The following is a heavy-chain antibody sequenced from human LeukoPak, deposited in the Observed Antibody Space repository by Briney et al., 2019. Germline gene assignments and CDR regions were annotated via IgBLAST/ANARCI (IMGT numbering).Heavy chain of an antibody. CDR3: ARGYSYDSFDY. D-gene: IGHD3-16*01. CDR2: IYYSGST. V-gene: IGHV4-59*01. Sequence: SETLSLTCTVSGGSISSYYWSWIRPPPGKGLEWIGYIYYSGSTNYNPSLKSRVTISVDTSKNQFSLKLRSVTAADTAVYFCARGYSYDSFDYWGLGTLVTVSP. CDR1: GGSISSYY. J-gene: IGHJ4*02.